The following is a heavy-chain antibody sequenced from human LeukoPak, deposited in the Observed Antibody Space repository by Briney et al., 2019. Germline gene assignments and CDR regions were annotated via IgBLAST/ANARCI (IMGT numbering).Heavy chain of an antibody. Sequence: ASVKVSCKASGYSFTAYYMHWVRQAPGQGLEWRGWINPNSGVTNYAQKFQGRVTMTRDTSINTAYMELSRLRSDDTAMYYCARDDSSSWSPATYWGQGTLVTVPS. CDR2: INPNSGVT. CDR3: ARDDSSSWSPATY. D-gene: IGHD6-13*01. V-gene: IGHV1-2*02. J-gene: IGHJ4*02. CDR1: GYSFTAYY.